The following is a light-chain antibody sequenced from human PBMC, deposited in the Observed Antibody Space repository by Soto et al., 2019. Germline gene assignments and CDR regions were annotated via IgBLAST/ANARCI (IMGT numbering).Light chain of an antibody. J-gene: IGKJ1*01. CDR3: QQYGSSPRT. V-gene: IGKV3-20*01. CDR2: GAS. Sequence: EIVLTQSSGTLSLSPGERATLSCRASQSVSSSYLAWYQQKPGQAPRLLIYGASSRATGIPARFSGSGSGTDFTLTISRLEPEDFAVYYCQQYGSSPRTFGQGTKVDIK. CDR1: QSVSSSY.